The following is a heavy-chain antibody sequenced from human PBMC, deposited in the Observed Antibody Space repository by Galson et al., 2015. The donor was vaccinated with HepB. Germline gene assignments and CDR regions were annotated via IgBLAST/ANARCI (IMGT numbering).Heavy chain of an antibody. J-gene: IGHJ5*02. CDR1: GGTFSSYA. V-gene: IGHV1-69*13. Sequence: SVKVSCKASGGTFSSYAISWVRQAPGQGLEWMGGIIPIFGTANYAQKFQGRVTITADESTSTAYMELSSLRSEDTAVYYCAREWVDDIVVVPAAMGEPWGQGTLVTVSS. D-gene: IGHD2-2*01. CDR2: IIPIFGTA. CDR3: AREWVDDIVVVPAAMGEP.